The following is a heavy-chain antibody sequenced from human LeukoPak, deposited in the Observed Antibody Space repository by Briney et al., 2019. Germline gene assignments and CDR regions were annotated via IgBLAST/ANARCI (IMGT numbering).Heavy chain of an antibody. J-gene: IGHJ4*02. D-gene: IGHD2-21*02. CDR1: GYTFTSYG. CDR2: ISAYNGNT. Sequence: WASVKVSCKASGYTFTSYGINWVRQAPGQGLEWMGWISAYNGNTNYAQKFQGRVTITADESTSTAYMELSSLGSEDTAVYYCARDPRYCGGDCYNDYWGQGTLVTVSS. CDR3: ARDPRYCGGDCYNDY. V-gene: IGHV1-18*01.